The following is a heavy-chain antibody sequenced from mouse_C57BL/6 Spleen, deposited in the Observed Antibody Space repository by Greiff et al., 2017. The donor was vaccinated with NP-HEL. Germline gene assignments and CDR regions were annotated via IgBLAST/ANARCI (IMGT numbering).Heavy chain of an antibody. V-gene: IGHV5-17*01. CDR3: ARNYGSSYGYFDV. Sequence: VQLKESGGGLVKPGGSLKLSCAASGFTFSDYGMHWVRQAPEQGLEWVAYISSGSSTIYYADTVKGRFTISRDNAKNTLFLQMTSLRSEDTAMYYCARNYGSSYGYFDVWGTGTTVTVSS. J-gene: IGHJ1*03. CDR1: GFTFSDYG. CDR2: ISSGSSTI. D-gene: IGHD1-1*01.